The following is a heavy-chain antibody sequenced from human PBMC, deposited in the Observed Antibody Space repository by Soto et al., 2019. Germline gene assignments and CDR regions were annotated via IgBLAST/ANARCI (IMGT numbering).Heavy chain of an antibody. V-gene: IGHV3-23*01. J-gene: IGHJ4*02. CDR2: ISGSGGST. CDR1: GFTLMNYG. CDR3: AKDIGYCSGGSCYYFDY. Sequence: PWGSLSLSCAASGFTLMNYGMNWVRQSPGKGLEWVSSISGSGGSTYYADSVKGRFTISRDNLKNRLYLQMNSLRAEDTAVYYCAKDIGYCSGGSCYYFDYWGQGTLVTVSS. D-gene: IGHD2-15*01.